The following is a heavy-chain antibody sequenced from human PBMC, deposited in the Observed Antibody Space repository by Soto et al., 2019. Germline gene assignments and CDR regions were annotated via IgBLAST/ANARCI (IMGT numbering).Heavy chain of an antibody. CDR2: ISRNSRYT. Sequence: QVQLVESGGGLVKPGGSLRLSCAASGFTFSDYFMAWIRQAPGKGLEWIAYISRNSRYTNFADSVWGRFTISRDNAKNSLYLQMNDLSAEDTAVYYCATNYQEPSDDAFDVWGQGTMVTVSS. CDR1: GFTFSDYF. CDR3: ATNYQEPSDDAFDV. V-gene: IGHV3-11*06. D-gene: IGHD2-2*01. J-gene: IGHJ3*01.